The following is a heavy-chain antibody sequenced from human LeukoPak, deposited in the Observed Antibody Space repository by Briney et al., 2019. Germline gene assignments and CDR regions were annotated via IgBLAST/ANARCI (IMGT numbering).Heavy chain of an antibody. CDR2: IYPDDSDI. Sequence: GESLKISCKGSGYSFATYWVGWVRQMPGKGLEWMGIIYPDDSDIRYSPSFQGQVTISADKSISTAYLQWSSLKASDTAMYYCARPGELGAFDIWGQGTMVTVSS. CDR3: ARPGELGAFDI. CDR1: GYSFATYW. D-gene: IGHD3-10*01. V-gene: IGHV5-51*01. J-gene: IGHJ3*02.